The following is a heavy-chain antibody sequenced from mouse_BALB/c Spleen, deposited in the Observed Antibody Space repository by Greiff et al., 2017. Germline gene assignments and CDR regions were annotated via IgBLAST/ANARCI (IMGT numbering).Heavy chain of an antibody. V-gene: IGHV7-3*02. CDR3: ASGGSRATWFAY. Sequence: DVMLVESGGGLVQPGGSLRLSCATSGFTFTDYYMSWVRQPPGKELEWLGFIRNKANGYTTEYSASVKGRFNISRDNYQSILYLQMNTLRAADSATSYCASGGSRATWFAYWGQGTLVTVSA. D-gene: IGHD3-1*01. CDR2: IRNKANGYTT. J-gene: IGHJ3*01. CDR1: GFTFTDYY.